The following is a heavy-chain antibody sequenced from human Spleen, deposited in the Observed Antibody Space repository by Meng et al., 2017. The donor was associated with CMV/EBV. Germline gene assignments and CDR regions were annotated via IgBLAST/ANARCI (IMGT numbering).Heavy chain of an antibody. Sequence: ASVKVSCKAFGYSFTGYYMHWVRQAPGQGLEWMGWISAYNGNTNYAQKLQGRVTMTTDTSTSTAYMELRSLRSDDTAVYYCARVPSSSWYEYWGQGTLVTVSS. CDR2: ISAYNGNT. J-gene: IGHJ4*02. V-gene: IGHV1-18*04. D-gene: IGHD6-13*01. CDR1: GYSFTGYY. CDR3: ARVPSSSWYEY.